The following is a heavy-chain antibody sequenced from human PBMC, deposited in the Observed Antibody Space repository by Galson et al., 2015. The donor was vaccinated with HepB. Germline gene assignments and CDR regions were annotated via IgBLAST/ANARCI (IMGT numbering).Heavy chain of an antibody. D-gene: IGHD3-10*01. CDR3: VRRARLYFGPGSYTPCHFDF. Sequence: LSLTCTVSGDSISSRHSYWGWVRQPPGKGLEWIGSFYYTGKAIYNPSLRSRVTMSVDTSNNRFSLKVNSVTAADTAVYYCVRRARLYFGPGSYTPCHFDFWGQGALVTVSS. CDR2: FYYTGKA. CDR1: GDSISSRHSY. V-gene: IGHV4-39*02. J-gene: IGHJ4*02.